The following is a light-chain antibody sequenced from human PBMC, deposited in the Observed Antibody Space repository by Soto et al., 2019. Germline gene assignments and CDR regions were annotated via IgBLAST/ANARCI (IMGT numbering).Light chain of an antibody. CDR1: QSVSSN. CDR2: DAS. V-gene: IGKV3-15*01. CDR3: QQYDDCPET. Sequence: DKGMTQSPSTLSVSPGERATLSCRASQSVSSNLAWYQQKPGQAPRLLIYDASTRATGIPARFSGSGSGTEFPLTISSLQSEDLAVYYCQQYDDCPETFGRGTKVEIK. J-gene: IGKJ1*01.